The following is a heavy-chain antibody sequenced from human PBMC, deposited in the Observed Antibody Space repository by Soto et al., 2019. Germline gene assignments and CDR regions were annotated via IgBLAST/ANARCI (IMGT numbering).Heavy chain of an antibody. J-gene: IGHJ4*02. CDR3: AKDLGEAVACQNWFHLFDY. V-gene: IGHV3-30*18. D-gene: IGHD5-12*01. Sequence: PGGYLRLSCAASGFTFSSYGMHWVRQAPGKGLEWVAVISYDGTNKYYADSVKGRFTISRDNSKNTLYLQMNSLRAEDTAVYYCAKDLGEAVACQNWFHLFDYRGQGTLVT. CDR2: ISYDGTNK. CDR1: GFTFSSYG.